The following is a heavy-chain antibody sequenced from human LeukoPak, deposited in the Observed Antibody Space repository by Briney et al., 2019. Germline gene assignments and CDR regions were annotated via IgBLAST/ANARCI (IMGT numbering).Heavy chain of an antibody. D-gene: IGHD3-9*01. CDR1: GGSISSSSYY. Sequence: SETLSLTCTVSGGSISSSSYYWGWIRQPPGKGLEWIGSIYYSGSTYYNPSLKSRVTISVDTSKNQFSLKLSSVTAADTAVYYCARHRADYDILTGYYSWFDPWGQGTLVTVSS. CDR3: ARHRADYDILTGYYSWFDP. CDR2: IYYSGST. V-gene: IGHV4-39*01. J-gene: IGHJ5*02.